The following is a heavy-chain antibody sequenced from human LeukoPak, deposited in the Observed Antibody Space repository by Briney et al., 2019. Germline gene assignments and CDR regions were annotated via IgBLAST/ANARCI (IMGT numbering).Heavy chain of an antibody. J-gene: IGHJ4*02. CDR2: XXXSGAA. V-gene: IGHV4-39*01. Sequence: SETLSLTCTVSGGSITSTNYXXXWIRQXPGXXXXXXXXXXXSGAASXXPSXXXXXXXSXVESMNQFSLTLSSVTAADTAIYYXARHPSRRTAAAPAGVDFWGQGTLVTVSS. CDR3: ARHPSRRTAAAPAGVDF. CDR1: GGSITSTNYX. D-gene: IGHD6-13*01.